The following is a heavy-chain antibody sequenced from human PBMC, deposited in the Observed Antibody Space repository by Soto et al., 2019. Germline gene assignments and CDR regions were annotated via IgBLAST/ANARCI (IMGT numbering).Heavy chain of an antibody. CDR1: GYTFTSYL. J-gene: IGHJ4*02. CDR2: IDPSDSYT. V-gene: IGHV5-10-1*01. CDR3: ARSSASGLDD. D-gene: IGHD3-10*01. Sequence: ESLNISLRASGYTFTSYLITWVRQMPGKGLEWMGTIDPSDSYTNYSPSFQGHVTISADKSISAAFVQWSSLKASDTAMYYCARSSASGLDDWGRGNLVTVSS.